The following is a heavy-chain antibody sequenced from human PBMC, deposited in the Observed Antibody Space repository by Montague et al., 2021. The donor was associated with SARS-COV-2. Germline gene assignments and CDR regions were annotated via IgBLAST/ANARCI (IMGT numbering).Heavy chain of an antibody. CDR1: GFTFSNYG. D-gene: IGHD3-10*01. V-gene: IGHV3-7*01. Sequence: SLRLSCAASGFTFSNYGMNWARQAPGKGLEWVATIKPDGSGQNYVDSVKGRFTISRDKAKKSLYLQMNSLRVDDTAVYYCARSLFSSGSFWGQGTLVTVSS. CDR2: IKPDGSGQ. J-gene: IGHJ4*02. CDR3: ARSLFSSGSF.